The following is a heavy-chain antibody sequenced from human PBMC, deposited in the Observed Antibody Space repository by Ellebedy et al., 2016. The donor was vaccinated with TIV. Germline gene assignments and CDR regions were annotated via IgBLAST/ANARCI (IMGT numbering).Heavy chain of an antibody. CDR2: ISGSGGST. Sequence: GGSLRLSCAASGFTFSNYAMSWVRQAPGKGLEWVSAISGSGGSTYYADSVKGRFTISRDNSKNTLYLQMNSLRAEDTAVYYCAKDQAMTTVTSSDYWGQGTLVTVSS. J-gene: IGHJ4*02. D-gene: IGHD4-17*01. CDR1: GFTFSNYA. CDR3: AKDQAMTTVTSSDY. V-gene: IGHV3-23*01.